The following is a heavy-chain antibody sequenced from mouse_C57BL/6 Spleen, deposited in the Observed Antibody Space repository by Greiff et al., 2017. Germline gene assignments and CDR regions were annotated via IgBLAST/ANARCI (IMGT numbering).Heavy chain of an antibody. CDR3: AGGGSSYEYYAMDY. Sequence: EVKLMESGGGLVKPGGSLKLSCAASGFTFSSYAMSWVRQTPEKRLEWVATISDGGSYTYYPDNVKGRFTISRDNAKNNLYLQMSHLKSEDTAMYYCAGGGSSYEYYAMDYWGQGTSVTVSS. CDR1: GFTFSSYA. J-gene: IGHJ4*01. V-gene: IGHV5-4*03. CDR2: ISDGGSYT. D-gene: IGHD1-1*01.